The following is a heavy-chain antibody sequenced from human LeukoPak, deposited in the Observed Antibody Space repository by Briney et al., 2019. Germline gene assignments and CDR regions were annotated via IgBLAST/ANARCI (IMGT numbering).Heavy chain of an antibody. J-gene: IGHJ4*02. CDR2: MNSDSGNT. CDR3: ARRRGLFGGAGYYFDY. D-gene: IGHD3-16*01. CDR1: GYTFISHD. V-gene: IGHV1-8*01. Sequence: ASLKVSCKASGYTFISHDINRGRRPTGQGLEGMGWMNSDSGNTDYAQSFQGRVTMTRNTSINTAYMELSGLRSNDTAVFYCARRRGLFGGAGYYFDYWGQGTLVTVSS.